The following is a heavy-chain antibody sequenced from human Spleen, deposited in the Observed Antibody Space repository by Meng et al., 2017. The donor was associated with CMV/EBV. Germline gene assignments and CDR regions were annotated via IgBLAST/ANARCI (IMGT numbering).Heavy chain of an antibody. V-gene: IGHV3-74*01. CDR1: GFTFSGYW. CDR3: ARPLLSYYFDY. J-gene: IGHJ4*02. D-gene: IGHD1-26*01. CDR2: IKRDGTIT. Sequence: GESLKISCAASGFTFSGYWMHWVRQVPGKGLVWVSSIKRDGTITTHADSVKGRFTISRDNSKNTLYLQMNSLRAEDTAVYYCARPLLSYYFDYWGQGTLVTVSS.